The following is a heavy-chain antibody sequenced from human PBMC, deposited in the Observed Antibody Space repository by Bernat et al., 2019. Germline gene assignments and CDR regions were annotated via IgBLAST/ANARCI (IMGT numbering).Heavy chain of an antibody. D-gene: IGHD3-22*01. V-gene: IGHV1-18*01. CDR2: ISAYNGNT. CDR1: GYTFTSYG. Sequence: QVQLVQSGAEVKKPGASVKVSCKVSGYTFTSYGISWVRQAPGQGLEWMGCISAYNGNTNYAQKLQGRVTMTTDTSTSTAYMELRSLRSDDTAVYYCARVPHPDIFYYDSSGYLPAFDIWGQGTMVTVSS. J-gene: IGHJ3*02. CDR3: ARVPHPDIFYYDSSGYLPAFDI.